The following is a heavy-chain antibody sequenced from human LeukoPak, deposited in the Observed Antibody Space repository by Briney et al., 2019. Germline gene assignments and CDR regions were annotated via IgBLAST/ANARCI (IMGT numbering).Heavy chain of an antibody. CDR2: IRYDGSNK. Sequence: GGSLRLSCAASGFTFSSYGMHWVRQAPGKGLEWVAFIRYDGSNKYYADSVKGRFTISRDTSKNTLYLQMNSLRAEDTAVYYCARDGRRYYYYGMDVWGQGTTVTVSS. D-gene: IGHD1-26*01. CDR1: GFTFSSYG. CDR3: ARDGRRYYYYGMDV. J-gene: IGHJ6*02. V-gene: IGHV3-30*02.